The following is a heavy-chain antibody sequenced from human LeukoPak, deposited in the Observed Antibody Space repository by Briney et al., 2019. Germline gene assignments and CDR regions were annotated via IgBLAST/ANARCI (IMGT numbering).Heavy chain of an antibody. CDR1: GFTFSSYA. CDR2: ISGSGGST. V-gene: IGHV3-23*01. Sequence: GGPLRLSCAASGFTFSSYAMSWVRQAPGKGLEWVSAISGSGGSTYYADSVKGRFTISRDNSKNTLYLQMNSLRAEDTAVYYCAKPGAYYDILTGHFDYWGQGTLVTVSS. D-gene: IGHD3-9*01. J-gene: IGHJ4*02. CDR3: AKPGAYYDILTGHFDY.